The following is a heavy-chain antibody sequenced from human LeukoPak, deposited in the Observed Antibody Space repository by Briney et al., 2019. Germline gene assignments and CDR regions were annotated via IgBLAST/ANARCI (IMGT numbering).Heavy chain of an antibody. J-gene: IGHJ5*02. CDR1: GYTFTSYY. D-gene: IGHD3-10*01. CDR3: AKSSPHGSGSYYNAYNWFDP. V-gene: IGHV1-46*03. CDR2: INPSGGST. Sequence: GASVKVPCKASGYTFTSYYMHWVRQAPGQGLEWMGIINPSGGSTSYAQKFQGRVTMTRDKSTSTVYMELSSLRSEDTAVYYCAKSSPHGSGSYYNAYNWFDPWGQGTLVTVSS.